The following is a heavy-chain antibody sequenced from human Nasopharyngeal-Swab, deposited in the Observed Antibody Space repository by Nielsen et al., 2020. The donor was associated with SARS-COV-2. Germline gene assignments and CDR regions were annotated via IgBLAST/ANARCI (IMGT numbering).Heavy chain of an antibody. J-gene: IGHJ6*02. V-gene: IGHV4-34*01. D-gene: IGHD5-24*01. CDR3: ARAGRVGDAYTGLDV. CDR2: INHNERT. Sequence: SETLSLTCSVSGGSFNGFYWNWIRQPPGRGLEWIGEINHNERTNYNPSLKSRITLSVDTSNKQVSLKMRSVTAADTAVYYCARAGRVGDAYTGLDVWGQGTTVTVSS. CDR1: GGSFNGFY.